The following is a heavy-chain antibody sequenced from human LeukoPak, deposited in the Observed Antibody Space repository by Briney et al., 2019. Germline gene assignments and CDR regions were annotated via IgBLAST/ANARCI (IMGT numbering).Heavy chain of an antibody. D-gene: IGHD3-10*01. CDR2: ISCSGGST. J-gene: IGHJ5*02. V-gene: IGHV3-23*01. CDR3: SSSFYGSGSDQYNWFDL. CDR1: GFTFSDYY. Sequence: PGGSLRLSCAASGFTFSDYYMSWVRQAPGKGLEWVSAISCSGGSTYYADSVKSRFTISRDNTKNTLYLQMNSLRAEDTAVYYCSSSFYGSGSDQYNWFDLWGQGTLVTVSS.